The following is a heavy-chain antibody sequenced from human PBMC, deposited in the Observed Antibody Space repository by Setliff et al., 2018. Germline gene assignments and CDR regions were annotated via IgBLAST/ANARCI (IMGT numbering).Heavy chain of an antibody. CDR3: ARTRYGLGGRPY. V-gene: IGHV4-59*01. CDR2: ISYGGNT. J-gene: IGHJ4*02. CDR1: GGSINRDY. Sequence: SETLSLTCSVSGGSINRDYWGWIRQTPGKGLEWIGSISYGGNTYYNPSLKSRVTISLDTPKNQFSLRLSSVTAADTAVYYCARTRYGLGGRPYWGQGTLVTVSS. D-gene: IGHD2-15*01.